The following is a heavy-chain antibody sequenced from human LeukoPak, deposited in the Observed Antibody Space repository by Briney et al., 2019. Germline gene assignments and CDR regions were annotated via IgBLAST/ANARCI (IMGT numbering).Heavy chain of an antibody. D-gene: IGHD3-22*01. J-gene: IGHJ4*02. CDR1: GFTFRSYG. CDR3: AKDLLRTIVVITAAGYYFDY. V-gene: IGHV3-23*01. Sequence: GGPLRLSCAAPGFTFRSYGMSWVRQAPGKGLEWVSGISGSGGSTYYADSVRGRFTISRDNSKNTLYLQMNSLRAEDTAVYYCAKDLLRTIVVITAAGYYFDYWGQGTLVTVSS. CDR2: ISGSGGST.